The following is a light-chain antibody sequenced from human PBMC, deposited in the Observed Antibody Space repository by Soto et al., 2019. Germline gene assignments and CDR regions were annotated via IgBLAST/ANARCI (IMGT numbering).Light chain of an antibody. J-gene: IGKJ1*01. V-gene: IGKV1-5*01. CDR3: QHYSGYSWT. CDR2: DAS. CDR1: QTINYW. Sequence: DIPMTPSPSTLSASIRDRVTIPFRTSQTINYWLAWYQQKPGKAPKLLIYDASSLGSGVPSRFSGSGSRTEFTLTISSLQPDDFATYYCQHYSGYSWTFGQGTKVDI.